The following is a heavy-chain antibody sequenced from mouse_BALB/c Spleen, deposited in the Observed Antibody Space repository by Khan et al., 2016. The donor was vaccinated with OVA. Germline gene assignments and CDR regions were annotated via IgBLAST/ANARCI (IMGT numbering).Heavy chain of an antibody. J-gene: IGHJ3*01. CDR3: ASDYWFVY. Sequence: DVQLVESGGGLVKPGGSLKVSCAASGFTLSNYAMSWVRQTPEKRLEWVASISSGGSTYYPDSVKGRFSISRDNARNILYLQMSSMMSEDTAMYYCASDYWFVYWGQGTLVTVSA. D-gene: IGHD2-13*01. CDR2: ISSGGST. CDR1: GFTLSNYA. V-gene: IGHV5-6-5*01.